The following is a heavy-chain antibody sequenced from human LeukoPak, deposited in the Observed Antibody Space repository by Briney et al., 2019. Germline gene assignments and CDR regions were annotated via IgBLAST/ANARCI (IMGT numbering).Heavy chain of an antibody. V-gene: IGHV4-34*01. CDR2: INHSGST. J-gene: IGHJ4*02. Sequence: SETLSLTCAVYGGSFSGYYWSWIRQPPGKGLEWIGEINHSGSTNYNPSLKSRVTISVDTSKNQFSLKLSSVTAADTAVYYCARAFMVRGVRPLDYWGQGTLVTVSS. CDR1: GGSFSGYY. D-gene: IGHD3-10*01. CDR3: ARAFMVRGVRPLDY.